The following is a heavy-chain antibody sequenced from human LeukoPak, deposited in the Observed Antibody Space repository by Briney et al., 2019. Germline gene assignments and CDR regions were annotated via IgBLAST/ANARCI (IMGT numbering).Heavy chain of an antibody. CDR2: ISYDGSNK. J-gene: IGHJ1*01. D-gene: IGHD2-2*01. V-gene: IGHV3-30*04. CDR1: GFTFSSYA. CDR3: ARARVPAAIGAEYFQH. Sequence: GGSLRLSCAASGFTFSSYAMHWVRQAPGKGLEWVAVISYDGSNKYYADSVKGRFTISRDNSKNTLYLQMNSLRAEDTAVYYCARARVPAAIGAEYFQHWGQGTLVTVSS.